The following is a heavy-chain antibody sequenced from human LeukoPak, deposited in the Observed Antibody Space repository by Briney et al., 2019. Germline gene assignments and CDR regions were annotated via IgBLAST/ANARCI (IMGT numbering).Heavy chain of an antibody. J-gene: IGHJ6*03. Sequence: PSETLSLTCTVSGGSISSHYWSWIRQPPGKGLEWIGYIYYSGSTNYNPSLKSRVTISVDTSKNQFSLKLSSVTAADTAVYYCARGVAARPYYYYYMDVWGKGTTVTVSS. CDR2: IYYSGST. D-gene: IGHD6-6*01. V-gene: IGHV4-59*11. CDR3: ARGVAARPYYYYYMDV. CDR1: GGSISSHY.